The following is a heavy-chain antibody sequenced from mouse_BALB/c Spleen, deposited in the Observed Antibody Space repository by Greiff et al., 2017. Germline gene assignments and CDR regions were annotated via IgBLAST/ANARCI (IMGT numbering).Heavy chain of an antibody. CDR1: GYTFTSYW. Sequence: QVQLKESGAELAKPGASVKMSCKASGYTFTSYWMHWVKQRPGQGLEWIGYINPSTGYTEYNQKFKDKATLTADKSSSTAYMQLSSLTSEDSAVYYCARGGVTGPAWFAYWGQGTLVTVSA. CDR2: INPSTGYT. J-gene: IGHJ3*01. V-gene: IGHV1-7*01. CDR3: ARGGVTGPAWFAY. D-gene: IGHD4-1*01.